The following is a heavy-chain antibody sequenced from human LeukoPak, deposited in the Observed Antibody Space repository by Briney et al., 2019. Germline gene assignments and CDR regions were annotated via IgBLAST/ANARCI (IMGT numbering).Heavy chain of an antibody. D-gene: IGHD1-26*01. CDR1: GYSFTTYW. V-gene: IGHV5-51*01. Sequence: PGESLKISCKGSGYSFTTYWIGWVRQMPGKGLEWMGIIYPDDSDARYSPSFQGQVTISADKSISTAFLQWSSLKASDTAMYYCARQAYSGSSSHVDYWGQGTLVTVSP. CDR2: IYPDDSDA. J-gene: IGHJ4*02. CDR3: ARQAYSGSSSHVDY.